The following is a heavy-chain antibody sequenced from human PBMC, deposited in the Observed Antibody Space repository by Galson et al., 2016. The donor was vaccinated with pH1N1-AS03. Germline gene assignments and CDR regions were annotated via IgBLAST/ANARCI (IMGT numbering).Heavy chain of an antibody. Sequence: SLRLSCAVSGFTFSTYAMTWVRQAPGRGLEWVSSISSTGSNTFYADSVMGRFTISRDNSKNTLYLQMNCLRAEDTAVFYCAKYTIDWYEDYWGQGTLVTVSS. CDR3: AKYTIDWYEDY. CDR1: GFTFSTYA. D-gene: IGHD6-19*01. CDR2: ISSTGSNT. J-gene: IGHJ4*02. V-gene: IGHV3-23*01.